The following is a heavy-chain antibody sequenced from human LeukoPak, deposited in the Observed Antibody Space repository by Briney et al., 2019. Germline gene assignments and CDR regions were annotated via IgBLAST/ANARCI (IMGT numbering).Heavy chain of an antibody. CDR1: GLLFSSHG. J-gene: IGHJ4*02. Sequence: PGRSLRLSCAASSGLLFSSHGMHWVRQAPGKGLEWVAVIWYDGSNKWYADSVKGRFTISRDNSKNTLYPQMDSLRAEDTAVYYCARARNNYDSSGYSALDCWGQGTLVTVSS. CDR2: IWYDGSNK. CDR3: ARARNNYDSSGYSALDC. D-gene: IGHD3-22*01. V-gene: IGHV3-33*01.